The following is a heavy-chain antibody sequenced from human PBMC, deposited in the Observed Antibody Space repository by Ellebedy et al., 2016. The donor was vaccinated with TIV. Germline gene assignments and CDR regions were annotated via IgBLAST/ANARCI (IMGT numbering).Heavy chain of an antibody. CDR1: GGTFSSYA. D-gene: IGHD2-15*01. Sequence: AASVKVSCKASGGTFSSYAISGVRQAPGQGLEWMGGIIPIFGTANYAQKFQGRVTITADESTSTAYMELCGLRSEDTAVYYCALPGCSGGSCYVTFDYWGQGTLVTVSS. CDR3: ALPGCSGGSCYVTFDY. V-gene: IGHV1-69*13. J-gene: IGHJ4*02. CDR2: IIPIFGTA.